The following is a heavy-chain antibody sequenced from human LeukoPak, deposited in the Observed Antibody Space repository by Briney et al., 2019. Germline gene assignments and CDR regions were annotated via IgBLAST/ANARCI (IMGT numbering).Heavy chain of an antibody. D-gene: IGHD5-18*01. CDR1: GGTFSSYA. CDR3: ARQTRYGYPLLLDWFDP. J-gene: IGHJ5*02. CDR2: IIPIFGTA. Sequence: SVKVSCKASGGTFSSYAISWVRQAPGQGLEWLGGIIPIFGTANYAQKFQGRVTITADESTSTAYMELSSLRSEDTAVYYCARQTRYGYPLLLDWFDPWGQGTLVTVSS. V-gene: IGHV1-69*13.